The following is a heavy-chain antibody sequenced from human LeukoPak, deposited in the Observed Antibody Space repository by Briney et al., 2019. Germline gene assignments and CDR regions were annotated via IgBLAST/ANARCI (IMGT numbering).Heavy chain of an antibody. CDR3: GREGLYYYDTHGHWYFDL. D-gene: IGHD3-22*01. Sequence: PSETLSVACTVSGGSIRNRRYYWRWLRQPAGKGLEWIGRIYTSGSTNYNPSLKSRVTISVDTSKNQFSLKQSSVTAADTAVYYCGREGLYYYDTHGHWYFDLWGRGTLVTVSS. V-gene: IGHV4-61*02. CDR2: IYTSGST. J-gene: IGHJ2*01. CDR1: GGSIRNRRYY.